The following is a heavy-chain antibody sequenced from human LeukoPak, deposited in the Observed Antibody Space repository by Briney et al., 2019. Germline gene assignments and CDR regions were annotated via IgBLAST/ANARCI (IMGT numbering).Heavy chain of an antibody. D-gene: IGHD3-10*01. Sequence: SETLSLTCTVSGGSISSSRYYGGWIRQPPGKGLEWIGSLYYSGNTYYNPSLKSRVTISVDTSENQFSLRLSSVTAADTAVYYCARHGYYGSGSSYRSPLDYWGQGTLVTVSS. V-gene: IGHV4-39*01. CDR1: GGSISSSRYY. J-gene: IGHJ4*02. CDR3: ARHGYYGSGSSYRSPLDY. CDR2: LYYSGNT.